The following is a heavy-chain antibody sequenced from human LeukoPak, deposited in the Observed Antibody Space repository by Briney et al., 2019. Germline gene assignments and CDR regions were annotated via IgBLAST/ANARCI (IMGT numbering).Heavy chain of an antibody. D-gene: IGHD2-2*01. CDR3: ARGRVVVPAAILQYYFDY. Sequence: GASVKVSCKASGYTFTSYGISWVRQAPGQGLEWMGWISAYYGNTNYAQKLQGRVTMTTDTSTSTAYMELRSLRSDDTAVYYCARGRVVVPAAILQYYFDYWGQGTLVTVSS. V-gene: IGHV1-18*01. CDR2: ISAYYGNT. CDR1: GYTFTSYG. J-gene: IGHJ4*02.